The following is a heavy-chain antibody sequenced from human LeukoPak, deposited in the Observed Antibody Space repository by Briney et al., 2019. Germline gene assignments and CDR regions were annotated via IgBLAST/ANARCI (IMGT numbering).Heavy chain of an antibody. CDR1: GFTFSTYN. Sequence: PGGSLRLSCVASGFTFSTYNMHWVRQAPGKGLEWVASISSTWSYIFYADSVKGRFTVSRDNAKNSLYLEMDSLRAEDTAVYYCARQGAYSSGWYGLGDYYYYMDVWGKGTTVTVSS. D-gene: IGHD6-19*01. CDR3: ARQGAYSSGWYGLGDYYYYMDV. J-gene: IGHJ6*03. CDR2: ISSTWSYI. V-gene: IGHV3-21*01.